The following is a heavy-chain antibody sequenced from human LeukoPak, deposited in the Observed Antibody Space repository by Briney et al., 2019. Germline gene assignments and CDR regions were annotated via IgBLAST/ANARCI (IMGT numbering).Heavy chain of an antibody. CDR3: ARDHLDYYDMRFH. Sequence: GGSLRLSCAASGFTFSSYAMHWVRQAPGKGLEWVAVISYDGSNKYYADSVKGRFTISRDNSKNTLYLQMNSLRAEDTAVYYCARDHLDYYDMRFHWGQGTLVTVSS. D-gene: IGHD3-22*01. J-gene: IGHJ4*02. CDR2: ISYDGSNK. V-gene: IGHV3-30-3*01. CDR1: GFTFSSYA.